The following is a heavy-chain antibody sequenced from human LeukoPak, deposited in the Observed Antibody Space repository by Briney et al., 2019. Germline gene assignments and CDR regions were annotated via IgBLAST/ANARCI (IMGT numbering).Heavy chain of an antibody. CDR1: GFTFSSYA. CDR3: ARDQGLWFGEFSY. CDR2: ISFDGSNK. J-gene: IGHJ4*02. Sequence: GGSLRLSCAASGFTFSSYAMHWVRQAPGKGLEWVAVISFDGSNKYYADSVQGRFTISRDNSKNTLYLQMNSLRAEDTAVYYCARDQGLWFGEFSYWGQGTLVTVSS. D-gene: IGHD3-10*01. V-gene: IGHV3-30-3*01.